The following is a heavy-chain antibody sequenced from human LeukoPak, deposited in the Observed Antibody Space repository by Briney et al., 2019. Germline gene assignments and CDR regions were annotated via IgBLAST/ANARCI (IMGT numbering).Heavy chain of an antibody. V-gene: IGHV4-34*01. D-gene: IGHD6-6*01. J-gene: IGHJ4*02. Sequence: PSETLSLTCAVYGGSFSGYYWSWIRQPPGKGLEWIGEINHSGGTNYNPSLKSRVTISVDTSKNQFSLKLSSVTAADTAVYCCANAFIAALECWGQGTLVTVSS. CDR1: GGSFSGYY. CDR3: ANAFIAALEC. CDR2: INHSGGT.